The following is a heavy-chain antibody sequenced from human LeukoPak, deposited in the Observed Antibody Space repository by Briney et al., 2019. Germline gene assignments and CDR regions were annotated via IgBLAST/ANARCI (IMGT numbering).Heavy chain of an antibody. CDR1: GGSVSSGSYY. V-gene: IGHV4-61*01. J-gene: IGHJ5*02. CDR3: ARVEYYAILTLAP. D-gene: IGHD3-9*01. CDR2: IYYSGST. Sequence: SETLSLTCTVSGGSVSSGSYYWSWIRQPPGKGLEWIGYIYYSGSTNYNPSLKSRVTISVDTSKNQFSLKLSSVTAADTAVYYCARVEYYAILTLAPWGQGTLVTVSS.